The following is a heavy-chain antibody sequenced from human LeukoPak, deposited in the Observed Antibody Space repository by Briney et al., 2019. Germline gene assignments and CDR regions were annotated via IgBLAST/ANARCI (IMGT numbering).Heavy chain of an antibody. CDR3: ARDPGSSSFDY. V-gene: IGHV3-7*01. J-gene: IGHJ4*02. CDR2: INQDGSVK. D-gene: IGHD6-13*01. Sequence: GGSVRLSCAASTFTFSTYWMTWVRQAPGKGPEFVANINQDGSVKNYVDSVKGRFTISRDNAKNSLYLQMNSLRADDMAVYYCARDPGSSSFDYWGQGTLVTVSS. CDR1: TFTFSTYW.